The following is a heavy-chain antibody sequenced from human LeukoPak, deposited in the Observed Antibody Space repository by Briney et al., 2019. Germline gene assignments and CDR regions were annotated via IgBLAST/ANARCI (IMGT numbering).Heavy chain of an antibody. D-gene: IGHD6-19*01. CDR1: GGSISSGGYY. J-gene: IGHJ4*02. V-gene: IGHV4-31*03. CDR3: AREYSSGWYYFDY. CDR2: IYYSGST. Sequence: SETLSLTRTVSGGSISSGGYYWSWIRQHPGKGLEWIGYIYYSGSTYYNPSLKSRVTISVDTSKNQFSLKLSSVTAADTAVYYCAREYSSGWYYFDYWGQGTLVTVSS.